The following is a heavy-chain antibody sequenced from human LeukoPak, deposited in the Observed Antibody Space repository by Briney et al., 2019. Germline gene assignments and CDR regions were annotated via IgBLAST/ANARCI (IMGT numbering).Heavy chain of an antibody. CDR2: ISAYNGYT. CDR3: ARDPSGDTSEFDF. Sequence: ASVKVSCKASGYTFSSFGISWVRQAPGQGLEWMGWISAYNGYTNYAPDFQGRATMTTDTSASTAYMELRSLRSDDTAVYYCARDPSGDTSEFDFWGQGTLVTVSS. CDR1: GYTFSSFG. V-gene: IGHV1-18*01. D-gene: IGHD3-22*01. J-gene: IGHJ4*02.